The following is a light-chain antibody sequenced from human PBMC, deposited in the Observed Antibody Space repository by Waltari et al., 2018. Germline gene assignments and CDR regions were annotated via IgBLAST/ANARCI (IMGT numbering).Light chain of an antibody. Sequence: DIQMTQSPSTLSASVGDRVTITCRASQRITSWLAWYQQIPGKPPKLLIYKASTLESGVPSRFSGSGSGTEFTLTISSLQPDDFATYYCQQYNSYTWTFGHGTKVELK. J-gene: IGKJ1*01. V-gene: IGKV1-5*03. CDR2: KAS. CDR3: QQYNSYTWT. CDR1: QRITSW.